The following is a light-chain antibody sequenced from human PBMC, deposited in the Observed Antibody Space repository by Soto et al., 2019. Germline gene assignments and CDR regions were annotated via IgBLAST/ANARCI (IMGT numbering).Light chain of an antibody. CDR2: EVS. Sequence: QSVLTQPASVSGSPGQSITISCTGTSSDLAIYNYVSWYQQQPGKAPKLMIYEVSKRPSGVPDRFSGSKSGNTASLTVSGLQAEDEADYYCSSYAGSNNFGVFGTGTKVTVL. V-gene: IGLV2-8*01. CDR3: SSYAGSNNFGV. CDR1: SSDLAIYNY. J-gene: IGLJ1*01.